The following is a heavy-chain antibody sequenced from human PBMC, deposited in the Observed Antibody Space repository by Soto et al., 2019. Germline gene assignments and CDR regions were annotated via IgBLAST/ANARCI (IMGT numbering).Heavy chain of an antibody. V-gene: IGHV3-9*01. CDR3: AKDMVVRQIAAGKTGPTDY. CDR2: ISWNSGSI. D-gene: IGHD6-13*01. J-gene: IGHJ4*02. CDR1: GFTFDDYA. Sequence: GGSLRLSCAASGFTFDDYAMHWVRQAPGKGLEWVSGISWNSGSIGYADSVKGRFTISRDNAKNSLYLQMNSLRAEDTALYYCAKDMVVRQIAAGKTGPTDYWGQGTLVTVSS.